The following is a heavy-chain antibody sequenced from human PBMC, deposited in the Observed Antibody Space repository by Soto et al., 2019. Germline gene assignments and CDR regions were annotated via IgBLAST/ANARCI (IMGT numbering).Heavy chain of an antibody. V-gene: IGHV4-39*01. D-gene: IGHD3-16*01. CDR3: ARVMITFGSQTAIDAFDI. CDR2: IYYSGST. Sequence: PSETLSLTCTVSGGSISSSSYYWGWIRQPPGKGLEWIGSIYYSGSTYYNPSLKSRVTISVDTSKNQFSLKLSSVTAADTAVYYCARVMITFGSQTAIDAFDIWGQGTMVTVSS. CDR1: GGSISSSSYY. J-gene: IGHJ3*02.